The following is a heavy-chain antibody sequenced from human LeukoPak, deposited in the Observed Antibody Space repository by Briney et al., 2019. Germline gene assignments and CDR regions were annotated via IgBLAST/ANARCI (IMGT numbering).Heavy chain of an antibody. D-gene: IGHD6-19*01. CDR1: GFTFGSYA. J-gene: IGHJ5*02. CDR2: ISSNGGST. V-gene: IGHV3-64D*06. Sequence: GGSLRLSCSASGFTFGSYAMHWVRQAPGKGLEYVSAISSNGGSTYYADSVKGRFTISRDNSKNTLYLQMGSLRAEDTAVYYCVKEGAVARFDPWGQGTLVTVSS. CDR3: VKEGAVARFDP.